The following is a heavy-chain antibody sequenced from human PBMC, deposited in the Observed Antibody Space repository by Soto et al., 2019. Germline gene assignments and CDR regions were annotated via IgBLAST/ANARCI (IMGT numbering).Heavy chain of an antibody. CDR3: ARDRPRIAVAGSIDY. V-gene: IGHV1-18*01. Sequence: GASVKVSCKASGYTLTSYGISWVRQAPGQGLEWMGWISAYNGNTNYAQKLQGRVTMTTDTSTSTAYMELRSLRSDDTAVYYCARDRPRIAVAGSIDYWGQGTLVTVSS. CDR2: ISAYNGNT. D-gene: IGHD6-19*01. CDR1: GYTLTSYG. J-gene: IGHJ4*02.